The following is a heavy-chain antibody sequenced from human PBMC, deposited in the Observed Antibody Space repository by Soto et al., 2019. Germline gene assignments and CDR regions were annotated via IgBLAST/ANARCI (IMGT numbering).Heavy chain of an antibody. CDR1: GGSVSGGDFY. J-gene: IGHJ6*02. CDR3: ARIPRRHYYYYGMDV. V-gene: IGHV4-61*08. Sequence: ETLSLTCTVSGGSVSGGDFYWSWIRQPPGKGLEWIGNTYYSGSTNYNPSLTSRATISVDTSKNQFSLKVSSVTAADTAVYYCARIPRRHYYYYGMDVWGQGTTVTV. CDR2: TYYSGST.